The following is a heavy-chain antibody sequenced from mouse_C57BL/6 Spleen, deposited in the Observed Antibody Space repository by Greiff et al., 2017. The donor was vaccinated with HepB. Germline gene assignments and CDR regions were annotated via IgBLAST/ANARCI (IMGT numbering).Heavy chain of an antibody. CDR2: IHPNSGST. CDR3: ARGIYYDYDYFDY. J-gene: IGHJ2*01. D-gene: IGHD2-4*01. Sequence: VQLQQPGAELVKPGASVKLSCKASGYTFTSYWMHWVKQRPGQGLEWIGMIHPNSGSTNYNEKFKSKATLTVDKSSITAYMQLSSLTSEDSAVYYCARGIYYDYDYFDYWGQGTTLTVSS. V-gene: IGHV1-64*01. CDR1: GYTFTSYW.